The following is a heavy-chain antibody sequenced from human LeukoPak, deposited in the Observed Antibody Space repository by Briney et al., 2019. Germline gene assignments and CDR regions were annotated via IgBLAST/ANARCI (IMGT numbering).Heavy chain of an antibody. D-gene: IGHD5-12*01. V-gene: IGHV3-11*01. CDR3: AGSYSGYDWSDS. Sequence: PGGSLRLSCVVSGFPFSDSYMNWIRQAPGKGLEWIAYISSASTTIQYAGSVKGRFTISRDNDQNSMFLQMNTLRAEDTAVYYCAGSYSGYDWSDSWGQGTLVTVSS. CDR2: ISSASTTI. CDR1: GFPFSDSY. J-gene: IGHJ4*02.